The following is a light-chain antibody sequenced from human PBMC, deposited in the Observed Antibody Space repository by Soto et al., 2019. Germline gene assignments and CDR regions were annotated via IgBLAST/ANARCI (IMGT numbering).Light chain of an antibody. Sequence: QSALTQPPSVSGSPGQSVTISCTGTSSDVGSYNRVSWYQQPPGTAPKLMIYEGNNRPSGVPDRFSGSKSGNTASLTISGLQAEDEADYYCSSYTTSSTLVLGGGTKLTVL. J-gene: IGLJ3*02. CDR1: SSDVGSYNR. CDR2: EGN. V-gene: IGLV2-18*02. CDR3: SSYTTSSTLV.